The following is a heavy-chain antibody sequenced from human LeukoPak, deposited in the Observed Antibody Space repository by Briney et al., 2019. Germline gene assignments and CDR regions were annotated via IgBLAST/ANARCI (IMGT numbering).Heavy chain of an antibody. CDR1: GFTFSSYW. Sequence: GGSLRLSCAASGFTFSSYWMSWVRQAPGKGLEWVANIKQDGSEKYYVDSVKGRFTISRDNAKNSLYLQMNSLRAEDTAVYYCATQPYYYDSSGYYWGQGTLVTVSS. D-gene: IGHD3-22*01. CDR2: IKQDGSEK. J-gene: IGHJ4*02. CDR3: ATQPYYYDSSGYY. V-gene: IGHV3-7*01.